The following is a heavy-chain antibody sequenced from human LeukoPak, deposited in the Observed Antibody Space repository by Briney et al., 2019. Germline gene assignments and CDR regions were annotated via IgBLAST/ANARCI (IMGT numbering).Heavy chain of an antibody. V-gene: IGHV3-23*01. CDR2: ISGSGGST. D-gene: IGHD3-16*01. CDR3: AKDLGVSRHYYYYGMDV. Sequence: GGSLRLSCAASGFTLSSYAMSWVRQAPGKGLEWVSAISGSGGSTYYADSVKGRFTISRDNSKNTLYLQMNSLRAEDTAVYYCAKDLGVSRHYYYYGMDVWGQGTTVTVSS. CDR1: GFTLSSYA. J-gene: IGHJ6*02.